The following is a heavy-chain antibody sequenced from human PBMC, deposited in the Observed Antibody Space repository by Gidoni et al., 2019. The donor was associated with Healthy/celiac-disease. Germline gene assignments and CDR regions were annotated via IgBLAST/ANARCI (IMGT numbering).Heavy chain of an antibody. V-gene: IGHV3-30*04. CDR3: ARVDTAMVI. D-gene: IGHD5-18*01. CDR2: ISDDGRNK. CDR1: GFTFSSYA. Sequence: QVQLVESGGGVVPPGRSLRLSCAASGFTFSSYAMHWVRQAPGKGLEWVAVISDDGRNKYYADSVKGRFTISRDNSKNTLYLQMNSLRAEDTAVYYCARVDTAMVIWGQGTLVTVSS. J-gene: IGHJ4*02.